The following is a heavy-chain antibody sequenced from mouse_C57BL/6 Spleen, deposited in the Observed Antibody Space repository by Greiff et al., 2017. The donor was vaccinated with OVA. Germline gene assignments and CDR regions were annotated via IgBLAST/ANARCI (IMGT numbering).Heavy chain of an antibody. D-gene: IGHD1-1*01. Sequence: VQLQQSDAELVKPGASVKISCKVSGYTFTDHTIHWMKQRPEQGLEWIGYIYPRDGSTKYNEKFKGKATLTADKSSSTAYMQLNSLTSEDSAVYFCARFLYGSSYPYYFDYWGQGTTLTVSS. V-gene: IGHV1-78*01. CDR1: GYTFTDHT. CDR2: IYPRDGST. CDR3: ARFLYGSSYPYYFDY. J-gene: IGHJ2*01.